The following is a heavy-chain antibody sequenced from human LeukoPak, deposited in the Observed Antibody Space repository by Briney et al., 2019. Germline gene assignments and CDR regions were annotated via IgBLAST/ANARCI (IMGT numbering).Heavy chain of an antibody. J-gene: IGHJ5*02. CDR3: ARQETSSGWFENWFDP. CDR1: GYSISSGYY. Sequence: TSETLSLTCAVSGYSISSGYYWGWIRQPPGKGLEWIGSIYHSGSTYYNPSLTSRVTISVDTSKNQFSLRLSSVTAADTAVYYCARQETSSGWFENWFDPWGQGTLVTVSS. V-gene: IGHV4-38-2*01. CDR2: IYHSGST. D-gene: IGHD6-19*01.